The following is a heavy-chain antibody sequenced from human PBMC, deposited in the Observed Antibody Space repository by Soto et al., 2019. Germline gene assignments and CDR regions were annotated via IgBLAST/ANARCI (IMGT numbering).Heavy chain of an antibody. CDR2: IYYSGST. CDR3: ARLDCSGGSCYSFRDAFDI. Sequence: QVQLQESGPGLVKPSETLSLTCTVSGGSISSYYWSWIRQPPGKGLEWIGYIYYSGSTNYNPSLKSRFTISVDTSKNQFSLKLSSVTAADTAVYYCARLDCSGGSCYSFRDAFDIWGQGTMVTVSS. D-gene: IGHD2-15*01. J-gene: IGHJ3*02. CDR1: GGSISSYY. V-gene: IGHV4-59*08.